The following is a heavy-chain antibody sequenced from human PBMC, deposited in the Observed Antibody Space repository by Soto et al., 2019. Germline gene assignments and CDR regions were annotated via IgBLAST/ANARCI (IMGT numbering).Heavy chain of an antibody. D-gene: IGHD2-15*01. J-gene: IGHJ6*02. Sequence: EVQLVESGGDLVQPGGSLRLSCAASGFTFSDHYMDWVRQAPGKGLERVGRHRNEAKSYTTEYAASVKGRFTISRDDTKNSLYLPMHSLHTGDTAVYYCARASSRFQDASYSYPMDVWGQGTTVTVSS. CDR2: HRNEAKSYTT. V-gene: IGHV3-72*01. CDR3: ARASSRFQDASYSYPMDV. CDR1: GFTFSDHY.